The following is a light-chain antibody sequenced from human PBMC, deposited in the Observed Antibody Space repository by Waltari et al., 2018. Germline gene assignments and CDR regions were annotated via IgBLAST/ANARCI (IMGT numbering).Light chain of an antibody. CDR2: EVN. Sequence: QSALTQPPSASGSPGQSVTISCTGTTSDVGAYNYASWYQHHPGKAPKLIIYEVNKRPSGVPDRFSGSKSGNTASLTVAGLQAEDEADYYCSSYAASDNFVFGTGTEVIVL. J-gene: IGLJ1*01. CDR3: SSYAASDNFV. V-gene: IGLV2-8*01. CDR1: TSDVGAYNY.